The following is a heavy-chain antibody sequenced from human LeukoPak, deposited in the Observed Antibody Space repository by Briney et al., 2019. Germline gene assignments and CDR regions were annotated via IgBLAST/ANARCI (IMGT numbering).Heavy chain of an antibody. CDR2: ISGSGEST. D-gene: IGHD6-19*01. CDR1: GFTFSSYA. V-gene: IGHV3-23*01. CDR3: ASPSSGQSFDI. J-gene: IGHJ3*02. Sequence: RGSLRLSCAASGFTFSSYAMNWVRQAPGKGLEWVSTISGSGESTHNADSVKGRFTISRDNSKNTLYLQMNSLRAEDTAVYYCASPSSGQSFDIWGQGTMVTVSS.